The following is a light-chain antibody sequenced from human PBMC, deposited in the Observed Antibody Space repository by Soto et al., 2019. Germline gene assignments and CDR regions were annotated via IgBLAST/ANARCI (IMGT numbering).Light chain of an antibody. J-gene: IGLJ3*02. V-gene: IGLV2-8*01. CDR1: SSDVGGYNY. Sequence: QSVLTQPPSASGSPGQSVTIFCTGTSSDVGGYNYVSWYQQHPGKAPKLMVYEVTKRPSGVPDRFSGSKSGNTASLTVSGLQAEDEADYYCSSHAGINNVVFGGGTKVTVL. CDR3: SSHAGINNVV. CDR2: EVT.